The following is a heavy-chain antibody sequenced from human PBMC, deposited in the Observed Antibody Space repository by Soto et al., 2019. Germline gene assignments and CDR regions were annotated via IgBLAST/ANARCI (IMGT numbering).Heavy chain of an antibody. CDR3: AKDRVLEYPHSVSDRFDP. Sequence: PGGSLRLSCAASGFTFSSYAMSWVRQAPGKGLEWVSAISGSGGSTYYADSVKGRFTISRDNSKNTLYLQMNSLRAEDTAVYYCAKDRVLEYPHSVSDRFDPWGQGTLVTVSS. D-gene: IGHD3-10*01. V-gene: IGHV3-23*01. J-gene: IGHJ5*02. CDR1: GFTFSSYA. CDR2: ISGSGGST.